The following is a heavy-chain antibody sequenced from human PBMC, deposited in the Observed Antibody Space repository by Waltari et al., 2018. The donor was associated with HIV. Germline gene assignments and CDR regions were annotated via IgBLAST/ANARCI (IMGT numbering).Heavy chain of an antibody. CDR1: GFTFSSHW. J-gene: IGHJ4*02. CDR2: IKPDGSWT. Sequence: EVQLVESGGGLVQPGESLRLSCAASGFTFSSHWMSWVRQAPGKGLEGVANIKPDGSWTDYVDSVKGRFTSARDNAKTSLYLQMNSLRAEDTAVYFCAREYFYESSGYYYRSTFDYWGQGTLVTVSS. V-gene: IGHV3-7*01. CDR3: AREYFYESSGYYYRSTFDY. D-gene: IGHD3-22*01.